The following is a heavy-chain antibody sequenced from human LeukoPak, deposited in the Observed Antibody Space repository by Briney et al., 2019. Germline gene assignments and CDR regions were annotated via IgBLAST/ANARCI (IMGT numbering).Heavy chain of an antibody. CDR2: ISSSGSII. V-gene: IGHV3-11*01. D-gene: IGHD6-13*01. CDR3: AAMTRWPLYSSSLNWSDP. J-gene: IGHJ5*02. Sequence: GGSLRLSCAASGFTFSDYYMSWIRQAPGKGLEWVSYISSSGSIIYYGDSVKGRFTISRDNAKNSLFLQMNSLRAEDTAVYYCAAMTRWPLYSSSLNWSDPWGQGTLVTVSS. CDR1: GFTFSDYY.